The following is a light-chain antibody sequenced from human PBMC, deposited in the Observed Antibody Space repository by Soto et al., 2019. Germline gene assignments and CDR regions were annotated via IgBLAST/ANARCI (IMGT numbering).Light chain of an antibody. Sequence: DIQMTQSPSTLSASVGDRVTITCRASQSINDWLAWFQQKPGKAPRLLINDASGLESGVPSRFSDSGSGTEFTLTINSLQPDDFATYYCQQYKSYPYTFGQGTKLEI. CDR2: DAS. CDR3: QQYKSYPYT. V-gene: IGKV1-5*01. J-gene: IGKJ2*01. CDR1: QSINDW.